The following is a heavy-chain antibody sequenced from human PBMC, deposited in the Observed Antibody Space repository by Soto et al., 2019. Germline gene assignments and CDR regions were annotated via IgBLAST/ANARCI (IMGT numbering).Heavy chain of an antibody. CDR2: IIPIFGTA. CDR1: GGTFSSYA. V-gene: IGHV1-69*13. J-gene: IGHJ4*02. CDR3: AGRGGYCSSTSCLRFDY. Sequence: ASLKVSCKASGGTFSSYAISWVRQAPGQGLEWMGGIIPIFGTANYAQKFQGRVTITADESTSTAYMELSSLRSEDTAVYYCAGRGGYCSSTSCLRFDYWGQGTLVTVSS. D-gene: IGHD2-2*01.